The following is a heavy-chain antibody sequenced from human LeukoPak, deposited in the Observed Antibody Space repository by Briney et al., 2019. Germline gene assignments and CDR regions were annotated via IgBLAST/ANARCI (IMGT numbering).Heavy chain of an antibody. J-gene: IGHJ4*02. CDR1: GFTFSSYA. CDR2: ISGSGGTT. Sequence: GGSLRLSCAASGFTFSSYAMSWVRQAPGKGLEWVSTISGSGGTTYYADSVKGRLTIPRDNSKNTLFLQMNSLRAVDTAVYYCVKDLRSSSSRGGFDSWGQGTLVTVSS. CDR3: VKDLRSSSSRGGFDS. D-gene: IGHD6-6*01. V-gene: IGHV3-23*01.